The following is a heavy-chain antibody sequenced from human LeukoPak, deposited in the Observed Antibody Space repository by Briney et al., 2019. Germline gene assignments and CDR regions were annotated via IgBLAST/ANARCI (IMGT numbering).Heavy chain of an antibody. V-gene: IGHV1-18*01. CDR3: ARDREARRFGYSYGLFDY. J-gene: IGHJ4*02. D-gene: IGHD5-18*01. Sequence: ASVKVSCKASGYTFTSYGISWVRQAPGQGLEWMGWISAYNGNTNYAQKLQGRVTMNTDKSTSTAYMELRSLRSDDTAVYYCARDREARRFGYSYGLFDYWGQGTLVTVSS. CDR2: ISAYNGNT. CDR1: GYTFTSYG.